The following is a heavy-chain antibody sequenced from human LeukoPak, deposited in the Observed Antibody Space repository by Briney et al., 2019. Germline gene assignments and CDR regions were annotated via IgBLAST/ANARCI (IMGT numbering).Heavy chain of an antibody. V-gene: IGHV1-69*05. CDR2: IIPIFGTA. D-gene: IGHD5-18*01. CDR3: ARGKDTAMVPDYYYYYMDV. J-gene: IGHJ6*03. CDR1: GGTFSSYA. Sequence: SVKVSCKASGGTFSSYAISWVRQAPGQGLEWMGGIIPIFGTANYAQKFQGRVTITTDESTSTAYMELSSLRSEDTAVYYCARGKDTAMVPDYYYYYMDVWGKGTTVTVSS.